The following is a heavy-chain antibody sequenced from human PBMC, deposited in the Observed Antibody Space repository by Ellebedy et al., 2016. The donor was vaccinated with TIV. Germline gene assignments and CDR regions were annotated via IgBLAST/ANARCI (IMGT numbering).Heavy chain of an antibody. CDR1: GYSFTTYW. Sequence: GESLKISCKGSGYSFTTYWIGWVRRMPGKGLEWMGIIYPGDSDTRYSPSFQGQVTISADKSISPAYLQWSSLKASDTAMYYCARHVTEKDTSMVLGPVDYWGQGTLVTVSS. CDR3: ARHVTEKDTSMVLGPVDY. CDR2: IYPGDSDT. D-gene: IGHD5-18*01. J-gene: IGHJ4*02. V-gene: IGHV5-51*01.